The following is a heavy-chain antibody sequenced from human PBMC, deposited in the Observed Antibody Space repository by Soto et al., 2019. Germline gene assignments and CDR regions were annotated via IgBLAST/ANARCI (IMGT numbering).Heavy chain of an antibody. V-gene: IGHV3-23*01. D-gene: IGHD6-25*01. CDR3: AKGGYFSGWKVDY. CDR1: GFSFSSYS. Sequence: EVQLLESGGGLVQPGGSLRLSCAASGFSFSSYSMSWVRQSAGRGLECVSSLNDDGARTYYADSVKGRFTISRDNFKSTLFLQMHSLRADDTAVYYCAKGGYFSGWKVDYWGQGALVTVSS. J-gene: IGHJ4*02. CDR2: LNDDGART.